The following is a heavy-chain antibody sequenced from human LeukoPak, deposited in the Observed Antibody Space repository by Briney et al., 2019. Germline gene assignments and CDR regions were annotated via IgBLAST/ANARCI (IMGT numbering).Heavy chain of an antibody. D-gene: IGHD6-13*01. J-gene: IGHJ4*02. CDR2: FDPEDGET. CDR3: ATDESSSWYLPYY. Sequence: ASVKVSCKVSGYTLTELSMHRVRQAPGKGLEWMGGFDPEDGETIYAQKFQGRVTMTEDTSTDTAYMELSSLRSEDTAVYYCATDESSSWYLPYYWGQGTLVTVSS. CDR1: GYTLTELS. V-gene: IGHV1-24*01.